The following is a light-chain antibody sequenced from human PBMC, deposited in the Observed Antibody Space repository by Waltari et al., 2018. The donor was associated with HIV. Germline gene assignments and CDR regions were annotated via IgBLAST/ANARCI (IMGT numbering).Light chain of an antibody. CDR2: GNI. V-gene: IGLV1-40*01. CDR1: SSNIGTGYH. CDR3: QSYDSSLNVV. Sequence: QSVLTQPPSVSGAPGQRVTISCTGSSSNIGTGYHLCWYQQVPGTAPKLPIYGNINRPSGVPDRFSGSKSGTSASLAITGLQAEDEADYYCQSYDSSLNVVFGGGTKLTVL. J-gene: IGLJ2*01.